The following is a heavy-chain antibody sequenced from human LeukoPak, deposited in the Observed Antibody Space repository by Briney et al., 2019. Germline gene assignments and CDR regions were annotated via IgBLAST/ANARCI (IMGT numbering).Heavy chain of an antibody. CDR2: IYYSGST. J-gene: IGHJ5*02. V-gene: IGHV4-59*01. D-gene: IGHD1-26*01. Sequence: PSETLSLTCTVSGGSISSYYWSWIRQPPRKGLEWIGYIYYSGSTNYNPSLKSRVTISVDTSKNQFSLKLSSVTAADTAVYYCARAELGWEWFDPWGQGTLVTVSS. CDR1: GGSISSYY. CDR3: ARAELGWEWFDP.